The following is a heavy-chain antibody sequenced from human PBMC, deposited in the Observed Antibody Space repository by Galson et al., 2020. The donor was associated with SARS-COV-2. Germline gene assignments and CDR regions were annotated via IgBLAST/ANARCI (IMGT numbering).Heavy chain of an antibody. J-gene: IGHJ4*02. V-gene: IGHV4-38-2*02. CDR2: IYNSGTT. CDR1: GYSISSGYY. CDR3: ARILDY. Sequence: SETLSLTCTVTGYSISSGYYWGWIRQPPGKGLEFVASIYNSGTTYYNPSLRSRFTLSVDTTQNQFSLKLTSVAAADTAVYYCARILDYWGQGTLVTVSS.